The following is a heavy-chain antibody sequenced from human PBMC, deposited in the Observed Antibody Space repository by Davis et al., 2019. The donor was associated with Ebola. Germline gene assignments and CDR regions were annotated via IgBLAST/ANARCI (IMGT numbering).Heavy chain of an antibody. CDR2: INHDGNT. J-gene: IGHJ4*02. D-gene: IGHD5-12*01. V-gene: IGHV4-34*01. CDR3: ARDLRGGGYDGWGY. CDR1: GGSFSGYY. Sequence: MPSETLSLTCAVYGGSFSGYYWSWIRQPPGKGLEWIGEINHDGNTKYNPSLKRRVTMSVDTSNNQFSLRLTSVTAADTAVYYCARDLRGGGYDGWGYWGQGTLVTVSS.